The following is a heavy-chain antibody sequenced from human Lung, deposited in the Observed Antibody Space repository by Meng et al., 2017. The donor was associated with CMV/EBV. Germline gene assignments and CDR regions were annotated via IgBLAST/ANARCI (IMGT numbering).Heavy chain of an antibody. CDR2: IYHSGST. D-gene: IGHD1-1*01. Sequence: SETRSPTCIVSAHSTATVASYCSWIRQHPGKGLEWIGYIYHSGSTYYNPSLRSRSVISVDTSKNQFSLKLSSVTAADTAVYYCAKGHKERITTRRLTTTLPSASCDSWGQGILVTVSS. CDR1: AHSTATVASY. J-gene: IGHJ4*02. CDR3: AKGHKERITTRRLTTTLPSASCDS. V-gene: IGHV4-31*03.